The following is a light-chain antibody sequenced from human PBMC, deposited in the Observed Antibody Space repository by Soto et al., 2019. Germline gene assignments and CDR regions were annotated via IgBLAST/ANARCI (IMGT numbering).Light chain of an antibody. CDR1: QSVSNN. CDR3: QQYDNWPRT. J-gene: IGKJ1*01. Sequence: EVVMTQSPATLSLSPGERATLSCRASQSVSNNLAWYQQRPGQAPRLLVYTASTRAPGIPARFSGSGSGTRFSLTISSLQSEDFAVYYCQQYDNWPRTFGQGTKVDIK. V-gene: IGKV3-15*01. CDR2: TAS.